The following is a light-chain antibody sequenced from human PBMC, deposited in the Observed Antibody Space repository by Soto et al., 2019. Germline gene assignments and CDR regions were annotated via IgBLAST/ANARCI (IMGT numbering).Light chain of an antibody. CDR2: DAS. CDR3: XXXXXWPPRIT. V-gene: IGKV3-11*01. CDR1: QSVSSY. J-gene: IGKJ5*01. Sequence: EIVLTQSPATLSLSPGERATLSCRASQSVSSYLAWYQQKPGQAPRLLIYDASNRATGIPARFSGSGSGTDFTLTXSSXXPXDFXXYXXXXXXXWPPRITFGQGTRLEIK.